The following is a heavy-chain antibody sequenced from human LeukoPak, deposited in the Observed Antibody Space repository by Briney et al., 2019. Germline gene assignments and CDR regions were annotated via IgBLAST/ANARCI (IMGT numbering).Heavy chain of an antibody. J-gene: IGHJ5*02. Sequence: SETLSLTCAVYGGSFSGYYWSWIRQPPGKGLEWIGEINHSGSTNYNPSLKSRVTISVGTSKNQFSLKLSSVTAADTAVYYCARGRCGGDCYPDNWFDPWGQGTLVTVSS. CDR1: GGSFSGYY. D-gene: IGHD2-21*02. CDR2: INHSGST. CDR3: ARGRCGGDCYPDNWFDP. V-gene: IGHV4-34*01.